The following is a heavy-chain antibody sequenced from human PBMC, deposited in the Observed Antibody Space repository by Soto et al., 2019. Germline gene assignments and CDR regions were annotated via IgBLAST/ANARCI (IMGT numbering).Heavy chain of an antibody. CDR2: ISYDGSNK. CDR1: GFTFSSYG. Sequence: GGSLRLSCAASGFTFSSYGMHWVRQAPGKGLEWVAVISYDGSNKYYADSVKGRFTISRDNSKNTLYLQMNSLRAEDTAVYYCAKVEKLWYNPWYFDYWGQGTLVTVSS. J-gene: IGHJ4*02. CDR3: AKVEKLWYNPWYFDY. V-gene: IGHV3-30*18. D-gene: IGHD1-20*01.